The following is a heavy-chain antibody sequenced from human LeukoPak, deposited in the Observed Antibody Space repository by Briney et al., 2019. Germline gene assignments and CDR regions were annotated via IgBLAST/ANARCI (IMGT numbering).Heavy chain of an antibody. CDR2: IYPGDSDT. CDR1: GYSFSYYW. J-gene: IGHJ6*03. V-gene: IGHV5-51*01. D-gene: IGHD6-13*01. Sequence: GESLKISCKGSGYSFSYYWIGWVRQMPGKGLEWMGIIYPGDSDTRYSPSFQGQVTISADKSISTAFLQWSSLKASDTAMYYCARQQVYGITAAGPAISYYYYYMDVWGKGTTVTISS. CDR3: ARQQVYGITAAGPAISYYYYYMDV.